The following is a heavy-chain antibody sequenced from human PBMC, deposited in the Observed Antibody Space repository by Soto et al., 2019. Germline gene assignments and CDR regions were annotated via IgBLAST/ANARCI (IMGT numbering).Heavy chain of an antibody. J-gene: IGHJ4*02. Sequence: QVQLVQSGAEVKKPGSSVKVSCKASGGTFSSYTISWVRQAPGQGLEWMGRIIPILGIANYAQKFQGRVTITADKSTTPAYMELSSLRSEDTAVYYCAREREEEQKEYWGQGTLVTVSS. D-gene: IGHD1-1*01. CDR3: AREREEEQKEY. CDR2: IIPILGIA. V-gene: IGHV1-69*08. CDR1: GGTFSSYT.